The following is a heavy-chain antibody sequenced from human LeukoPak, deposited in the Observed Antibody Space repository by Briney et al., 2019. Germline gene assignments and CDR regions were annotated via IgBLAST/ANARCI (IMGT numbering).Heavy chain of an antibody. CDR3: ARDIGDSSGYYALGFDP. J-gene: IGHJ5*02. CDR1: GYTLTELS. Sequence: ASVKVSCKVSGYTLTELSMHWVRQAPGKGLEWMGGFDPEDGETIYAQKFQGRVTMTEDTSTDTAYMELSSLRSEDMAVYYCARDIGDSSGYYALGFDPWGQGTLVTVSS. V-gene: IGHV1-24*01. CDR2: FDPEDGET. D-gene: IGHD3-22*01.